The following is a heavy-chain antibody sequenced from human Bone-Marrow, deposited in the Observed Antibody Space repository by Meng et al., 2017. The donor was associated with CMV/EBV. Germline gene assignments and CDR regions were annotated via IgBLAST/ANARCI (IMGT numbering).Heavy chain of an antibody. CDR1: GFTFSSYS. CDR2: ISSSSSYI. J-gene: IGHJ4*02. V-gene: IGHV3-21*06. CDR3: ARDYLSGSLWSGLVEG. D-gene: IGHD3-3*01. Sequence: GESLKISCAASGFTFSSYSMNWIRQAPGKGLEWVSYISSSSSYIYYAYAVKGRVTISIDNSKDMLHLQMNSLRPEDTAVYYCARDYLSGSLWSGLVEGWGQGRLVTVSS.